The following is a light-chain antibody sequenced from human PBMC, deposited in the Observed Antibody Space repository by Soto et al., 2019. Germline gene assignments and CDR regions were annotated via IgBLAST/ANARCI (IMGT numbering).Light chain of an antibody. J-gene: IGLJ3*02. CDR1: RSNIGRNF. CDR3: AAWDDTLDAQV. V-gene: IGLV1-47*01. CDR2: RNN. Sequence: QTVVTQLPSASGTPGQRVTISCSGSRSNIGRNFAYWYQHVPGTAPRLLIQRNNERPSGVPDRFSGSKSGTSVSLAISGLRSDDEATYYCAAWDDTLDAQVFGGGTKLTVL.